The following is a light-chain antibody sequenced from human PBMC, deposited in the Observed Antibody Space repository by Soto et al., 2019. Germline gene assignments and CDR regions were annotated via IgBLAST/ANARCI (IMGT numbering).Light chain of an antibody. CDR1: RSVSDTL. CDR3: QHYGDSSWT. J-gene: IGKJ1*01. Sequence: EIVLTQSPGTLSLSPGERATLSCRAHRSVSDTLLTWFQQKPGQAPRLLLFGTSNRAPGIPDRFSGSGSGTDFTLTISRLEPDDFAVYYCQHYGDSSWTFGQGTKVEIK. V-gene: IGKV3-20*01. CDR2: GTS.